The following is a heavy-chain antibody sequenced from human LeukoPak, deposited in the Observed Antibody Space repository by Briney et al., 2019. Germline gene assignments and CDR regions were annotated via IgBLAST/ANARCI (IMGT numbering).Heavy chain of an antibody. CDR2: INHSGST. CDR3: ARAKPNYYYYMDA. J-gene: IGHJ6*03. Sequence: SETLSLTCAVYGGSFSGYYWSWIRQPPGNGLEWIGEINHSGSTNYNPSLKSRVTISVDTSKNQFSLKLSSVTAADTAVYYCARAKPNYYYYMDAWGKGTTVTVSS. CDR1: GGSFSGYY. V-gene: IGHV4-34*01.